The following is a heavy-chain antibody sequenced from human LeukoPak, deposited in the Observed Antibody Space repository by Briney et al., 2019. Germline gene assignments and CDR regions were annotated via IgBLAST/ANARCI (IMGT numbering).Heavy chain of an antibody. D-gene: IGHD2-15*01. CDR3: VRDWLSVGTLGRGMDV. Sequence: GGSLRLSCAASGFTSSNYWMSWVRQAPGKGLEWVANIKEDGSEKYYVDSVKGRFTISRDNAKNSLNLQMNSLRAEDTAVYYWVRDWLSVGTLGRGMDVWGQGTTVTVSS. CDR1: GFTSSNYW. CDR2: IKEDGSEK. V-gene: IGHV3-7*05. J-gene: IGHJ6*02.